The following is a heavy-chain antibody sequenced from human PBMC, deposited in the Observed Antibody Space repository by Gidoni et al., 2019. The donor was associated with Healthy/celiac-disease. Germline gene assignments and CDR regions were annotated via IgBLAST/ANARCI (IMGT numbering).Heavy chain of an antibody. CDR2: ISSSGSTI. V-gene: IGHV3-48*03. Sequence: VQLVESGGGLVQPGGSLRLSCAASGFTFSSYEMNWVRPAPGKGLEWVSYISSSGSTIYYADSVKGRFTISRDNAKNSLYLQMNSLRAEDTAVYYCARGSSGWPRSFDYWGQGTLVTVSS. CDR3: ARGSSGWPRSFDY. CDR1: GFTFSSYE. J-gene: IGHJ4*02. D-gene: IGHD6-19*01.